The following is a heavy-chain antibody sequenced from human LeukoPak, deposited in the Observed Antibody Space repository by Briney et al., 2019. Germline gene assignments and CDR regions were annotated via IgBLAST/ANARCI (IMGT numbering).Heavy chain of an antibody. J-gene: IGHJ2*01. CDR1: GGSISSYY. D-gene: IGHD6-13*01. CDR3: ARTYGSSMLRYFDL. CDR2: IYYSGST. V-gene: IGHV4-59*01. Sequence: SETLSVTCTVSGGSISSYYWRWIRQPPGKGLEWIGYIYYSGSTNYNPSPKSRLTISVDTSKNHFSLKLCSVTAADTAVYYCARTYGSSMLRYFDLWGRGTLVTVSS.